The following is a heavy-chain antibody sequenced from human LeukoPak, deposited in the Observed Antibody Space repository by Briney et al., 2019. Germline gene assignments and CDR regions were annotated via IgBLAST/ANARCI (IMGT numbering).Heavy chain of an antibody. D-gene: IGHD1-14*01. CDR2: ISSSGSTI. Sequence: GGSLRLSCAASGFTFSSYSMSWVRQAPGKGLKWVSYISSSGSTIYYADSVRGRFTISRDSAKNSLYLQMNSLRAEDTAVYYCARARSGYYFDYWGQGTLVTVSS. CDR3: ARARSGYYFDY. V-gene: IGHV3-48*01. CDR1: GFTFSSYS. J-gene: IGHJ4*02.